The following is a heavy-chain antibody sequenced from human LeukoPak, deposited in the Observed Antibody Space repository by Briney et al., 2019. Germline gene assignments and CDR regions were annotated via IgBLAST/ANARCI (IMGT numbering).Heavy chain of an antibody. CDR2: ISSSGSTI. V-gene: IGHV3-48*03. Sequence: GGSLRLSCAASGFTFSRYEMTWVRQAPGKGLEWVSYISSSGSTIYYADSVKGRFTISRDNAKNSLYLQMNSLRAEDTAVYYCARAGYSYGFDYWGQGTLVTVSS. J-gene: IGHJ4*02. D-gene: IGHD5-18*01. CDR3: ARAGYSYGFDY. CDR1: GFTFSRYE.